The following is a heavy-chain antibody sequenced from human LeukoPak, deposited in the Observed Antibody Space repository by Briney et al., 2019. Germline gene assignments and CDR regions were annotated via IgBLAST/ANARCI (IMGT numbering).Heavy chain of an antibody. CDR3: AREWGSGSYAFDI. D-gene: IGHD3-10*01. Sequence: PSETLSLTCAVYGASFSGYYWSWIRQPPGKGLEWIGEINHSGSTNYNPSLKSRVTISVDKSKNQFSLKLSSVTAADTAVYYCAREWGSGSYAFDIWGQGTMVTVSS. V-gene: IGHV4-34*01. CDR2: INHSGST. CDR1: GASFSGYY. J-gene: IGHJ3*02.